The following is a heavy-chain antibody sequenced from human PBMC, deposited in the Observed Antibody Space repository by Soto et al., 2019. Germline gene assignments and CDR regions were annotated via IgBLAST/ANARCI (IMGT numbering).Heavy chain of an antibody. V-gene: IGHV3-30-3*01. Sequence: GGSLRLSCAASGFTFSSYAMHWVRQAPGKGLEWVAVISYDGSNKYYADSVKGRFTISRDNSKNTLYLQMNSLRAEDTAVYYCARANYYGSGSYVYYFDYWGQGTLVTVSS. D-gene: IGHD3-10*01. CDR2: ISYDGSNK. CDR3: ARANYYGSGSYVYYFDY. CDR1: GFTFSSYA. J-gene: IGHJ4*02.